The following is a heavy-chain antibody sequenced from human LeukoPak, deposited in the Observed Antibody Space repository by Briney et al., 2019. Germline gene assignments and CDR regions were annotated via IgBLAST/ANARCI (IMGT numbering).Heavy chain of an antibody. CDR3: ARHRWDGTFNFDY. D-gene: IGHD1-1*01. Sequence: SQTLSLTCTVSGGSISSSSDFWGRIRQPPGKGLAWIGSIYYSGRTYNNPSLKSRVTISVDTSKNQFSLKLSSVTAADTAVYYCARHRWDGTFNFDYWGQGTLVPVSS. CDR2: IYYSGRT. V-gene: IGHV4-39*01. J-gene: IGHJ4*02. CDR1: GGSISSSSDF.